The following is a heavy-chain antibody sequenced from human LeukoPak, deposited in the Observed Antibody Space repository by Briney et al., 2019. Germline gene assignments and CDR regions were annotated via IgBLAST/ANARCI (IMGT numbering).Heavy chain of an antibody. CDR1: GFTFSSYS. V-gene: IGHV3-21*01. J-gene: IGHJ6*02. CDR3: ARASSSPSCSGRGDCYGMDV. Sequence: GGSLRLSCAASGFTFSSYSMNWVRQAPGKGLEWVSSISSSSSYIYYADSVKGRFTISRDNAKNSLYLQMNSLRAEDTAVYYCARASSSPSCSGRGDCYGMDVWGQGTTVTVSS. CDR2: ISSSSSYI. D-gene: IGHD6-6*01.